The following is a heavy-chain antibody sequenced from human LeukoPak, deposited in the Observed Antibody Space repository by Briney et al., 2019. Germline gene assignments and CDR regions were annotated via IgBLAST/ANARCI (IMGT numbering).Heavy chain of an antibody. CDR2: INHSGST. Sequence: SETLSLTCAVYGGSFSGYYWSWIRQPPGKGLEWIGEINHSGSTNYNPSLKSRVTISVDTSKNQFSLKLSSVTAADTAVYYCARGTPILTGYFSYFDYWGQGTLVTVSS. CDR3: ARGTPILTGYFSYFDY. CDR1: GGSFSGYY. V-gene: IGHV4-34*01. J-gene: IGHJ4*02. D-gene: IGHD3-9*01.